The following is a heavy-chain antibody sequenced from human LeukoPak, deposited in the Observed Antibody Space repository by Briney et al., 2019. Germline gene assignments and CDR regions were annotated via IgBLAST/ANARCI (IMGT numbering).Heavy chain of an antibody. CDR3: AKDLKRWQQLRWFDP. Sequence: PGGSLRLSCAASGFTFSSYAMSWVRQAPGEGLEWVSAISGSGGSTYYADSVKGRFTISRDNSKNTLYVQMNSLRAEDTAVYYCAKDLKRWQQLRWFDPWGQGTLVTVSS. D-gene: IGHD6-13*01. J-gene: IGHJ5*02. CDR2: ISGSGGST. CDR1: GFTFSSYA. V-gene: IGHV3-23*01.